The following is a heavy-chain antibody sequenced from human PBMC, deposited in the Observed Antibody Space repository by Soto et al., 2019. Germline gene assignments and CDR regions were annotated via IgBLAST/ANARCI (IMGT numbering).Heavy chain of an antibody. CDR2: IYSGGTT. D-gene: IGHD3-10*01. CDR1: GFTVSSNY. Sequence: GGSLRLSCAASGFTVSSNYMSWVRQAPGKGLEWVSVIYSGGTTFYADSVKGRFTISRDNSKNTLYLQMNSLRAEDTAVYYCARDIYGSRSYDFYYYYMDVWGKGTTVTVSS. J-gene: IGHJ6*03. CDR3: ARDIYGSRSYDFYYYYMDV. V-gene: IGHV3-66*01.